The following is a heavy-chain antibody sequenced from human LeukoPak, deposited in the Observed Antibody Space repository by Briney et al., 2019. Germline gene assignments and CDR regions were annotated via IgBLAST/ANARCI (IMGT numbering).Heavy chain of an antibody. D-gene: IGHD3-16*01. Sequence: GGSLRLSCAASEFTFDNYAMSWVRQAPGKGLEWVSVISGSGYYSYYADSVKGRFTVSRDNSKTTLYLQMNSLRADDTAVYYCAKVGELLDYWGQGTLVTVSS. CDR1: EFTFDNYA. CDR3: AKVGELLDY. CDR2: ISGSGYYS. V-gene: IGHV3-23*01. J-gene: IGHJ4*02.